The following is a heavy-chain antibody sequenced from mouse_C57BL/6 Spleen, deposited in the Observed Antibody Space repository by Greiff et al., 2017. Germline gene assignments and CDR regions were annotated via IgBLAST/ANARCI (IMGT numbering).Heavy chain of an antibody. CDR2: IDPSDSET. CDR3: ARPPLSGSSYDWYFDV. CDR1: GYTFTSYW. J-gene: IGHJ1*03. Sequence: QVQLQQPGAELVRPGSSVKLSCKASGYTFTSYWMHWVKQRPIQGLEWIGNIDPSDSETHYNQKFKDKATLTVDKSSSTAYMQLSSLTSEESAVYYCARPPLSGSSYDWYFDVWGTGTTVTVSS. V-gene: IGHV1-52*01. D-gene: IGHD1-1*01.